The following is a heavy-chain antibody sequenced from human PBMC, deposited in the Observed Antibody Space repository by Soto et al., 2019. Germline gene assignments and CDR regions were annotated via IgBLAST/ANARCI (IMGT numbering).Heavy chain of an antibody. CDR3: ARDRHYENHTFYYLKYYFDY. D-gene: IGHD3-22*01. CDR1: GGTFSSFP. Sequence: SVKVSCKTSGGTFSSFPVAWVRQAPGQGLEWVGGIIPVLGAPSYAQTFQGRVTITADESTSAAYLELSSLRSDDTAVYFCARDRHYENHTFYYLKYYFDYWGQGTLVTVSS. CDR2: IIPVLGAP. V-gene: IGHV1-69*13. J-gene: IGHJ4*02.